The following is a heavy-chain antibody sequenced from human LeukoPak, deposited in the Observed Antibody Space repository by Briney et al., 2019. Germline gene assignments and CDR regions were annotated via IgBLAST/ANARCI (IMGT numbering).Heavy chain of an antibody. J-gene: IGHJ4*02. CDR1: GFIFSSYT. Sequence: PGGSLRLSCEASGFIFSSYTMNWVRQAPGKGLEWVATFSGSGGNTYYADSVKGRFTISRDNSKNTLYLQMNSLRAEDTAVYYCVWQYYDILTGLGGFDYWGQGTLVTVSS. CDR3: VWQYYDILTGLGGFDY. V-gene: IGHV3-23*01. CDR2: FSGSGGNT. D-gene: IGHD3-9*01.